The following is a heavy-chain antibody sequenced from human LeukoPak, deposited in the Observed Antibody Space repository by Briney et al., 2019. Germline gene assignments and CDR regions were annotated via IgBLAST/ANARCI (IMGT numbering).Heavy chain of an antibody. D-gene: IGHD1-26*01. CDR2: ISYDGSNK. V-gene: IGHV3-30*18. CDR1: GFTFSSYG. CDR3: AKRATLSIGFDP. Sequence: GGSLRLSCAASGFTFSSYGMHWVRQAPGKGLEGVAVISYDGSNKYYADSVKGRFTISRDNSKNTLYLQMNSLRAEDTAVYYCAKRATLSIGFDPWGQGTLVTVSS. J-gene: IGHJ5*02.